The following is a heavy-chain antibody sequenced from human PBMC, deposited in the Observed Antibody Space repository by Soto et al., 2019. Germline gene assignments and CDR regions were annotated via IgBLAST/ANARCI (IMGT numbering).Heavy chain of an antibody. Sequence: GGSLRLSCAASGFTFSSYAMSWVRQAPGKGLEWVSAISGSGGSTYYADSVKGRFTISRDNSKNTLYLQMNSLRAEDTAVYYCAKVGGKLLWFGELLPFDYWGRGTLVTVSS. J-gene: IGHJ4*02. D-gene: IGHD3-10*01. CDR3: AKVGGKLLWFGELLPFDY. CDR2: ISGSGGST. V-gene: IGHV3-23*01. CDR1: GFTFSSYA.